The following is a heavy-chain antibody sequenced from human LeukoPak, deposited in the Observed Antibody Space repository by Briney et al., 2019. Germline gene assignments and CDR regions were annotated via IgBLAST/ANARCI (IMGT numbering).Heavy chain of an antibody. D-gene: IGHD3-3*01. V-gene: IGHV1-2*02. CDR2: INPNSGGT. CDR3: ARRTGFGVVIKPFDY. J-gene: IGHJ4*02. Sequence: ASVKVSCRASGYTFTGYYMHWVRQAPGQGLEWMGWINPNSGGTNYAQKFQGRVTMTRDTSISTAYMELSRLRSDDTAVYYCARRTGFGVVIKPFDYWGQGTLVTVSS. CDR1: GYTFTGYY.